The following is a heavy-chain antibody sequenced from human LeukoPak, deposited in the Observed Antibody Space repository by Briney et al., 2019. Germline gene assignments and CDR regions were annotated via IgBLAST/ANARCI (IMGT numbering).Heavy chain of an antibody. CDR2: ISSSSSTI. Sequence: GGSLRLSCAASGFTFSSYSMIWVRQAPGKGLEWVSYISSSSSTIYYADSVKGRFTISRDNAKNSLYLQMNSLRDEDTAVYYCANHHLNTYYDFWSGHDYGMDVWGQGTTVTVSS. V-gene: IGHV3-48*02. J-gene: IGHJ6*02. CDR1: GFTFSSYS. CDR3: ANHHLNTYYDFWSGHDYGMDV. D-gene: IGHD3-3*01.